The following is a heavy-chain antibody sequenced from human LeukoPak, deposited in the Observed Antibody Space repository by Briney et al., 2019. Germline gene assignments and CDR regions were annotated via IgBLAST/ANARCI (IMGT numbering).Heavy chain of an antibody. CDR3: AELAITMIGGV. J-gene: IGHJ6*04. D-gene: IGHD3-10*02. CDR1: GFIFSSYS. CDR2: ISSSSSTI. V-gene: IGHV3-48*04. Sequence: GSLRLSCAASGFIFSSYSMNWVRQAPGKGLEWVSYISSSSSTIYYADSVKGRFTISRDNAKNSLYLQMNSLRAEDTAVYYCAELAITMIGGVWGKGTTVTISS.